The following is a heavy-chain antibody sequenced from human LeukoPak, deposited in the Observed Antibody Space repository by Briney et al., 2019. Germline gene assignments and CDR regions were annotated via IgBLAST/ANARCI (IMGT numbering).Heavy chain of an antibody. CDR2: INHSGST. J-gene: IGHJ6*03. D-gene: IGHD2-8*01. CDR3: ARPVRYYYYYYLDV. Sequence: SETLSLTCAVYGGSFSGYYWSWIRQPPGKGLEWIGEINHSGSTNNNPSLKSRAPISVDTSKNQFSLKLSSVTAADTAVYYCARPVRYYYYYYLDVWGKGTTVTVSS. CDR1: GGSFSGYY. V-gene: IGHV4-34*04.